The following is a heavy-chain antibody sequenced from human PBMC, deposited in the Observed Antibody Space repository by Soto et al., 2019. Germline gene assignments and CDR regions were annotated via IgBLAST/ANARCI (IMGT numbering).Heavy chain of an antibody. D-gene: IGHD1-26*01. J-gene: IGHJ4*02. CDR3: ASLYRGRYSPNFDY. V-gene: IGHV1-69*06. CDR2: IIPIFGTA. CDR1: GGTLISYA. Sequence: QVQLVQSGAEVKKPGSSVKVSCKASGGTLISYAIRWVGQAPGQGLEWLGGIIPIFGTANYAQKCQGRVTITADKSTSKAYMELSSLRSEDTGVYYCASLYRGRYSPNFDYWGQGTLVTVSS.